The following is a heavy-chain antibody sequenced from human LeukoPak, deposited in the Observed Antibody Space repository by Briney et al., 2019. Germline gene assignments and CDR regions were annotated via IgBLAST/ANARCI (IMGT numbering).Heavy chain of an antibody. CDR1: GGPISSYY. D-gene: IGHD3-3*01. J-gene: IGHJ4*02. CDR3: ARLRFLEWLSFIEYYFDY. V-gene: IGHV4-59*01. Sequence: SETLSLTCTVSGGPISSYYWSWIRQPPGKRLEWIGYIYYSGSTNYNPSLKSRVTISVDTSKNQFSLKLSSVTAADTAVYYCARLRFLEWLSFIEYYFDYWGQGTLVTVSS. CDR2: IYYSGST.